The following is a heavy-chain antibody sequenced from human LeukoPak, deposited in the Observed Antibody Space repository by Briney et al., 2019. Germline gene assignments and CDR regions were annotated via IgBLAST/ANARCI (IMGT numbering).Heavy chain of an antibody. CDR3: ARDSGAYYFDY. V-gene: IGHV3-23*01. CDR1: GFTFSSYA. CDR2: ISGSGAST. Sequence: GGSLRLSCVASGFTFSSYALNWVRQTPGKGLEWVSTISGSGASTYYADAVRGRFTISRDNSRNTLQLQMNSLRAEDTAVYYCARDSGAYYFDYWGQGTLVTVSS. J-gene: IGHJ4*02.